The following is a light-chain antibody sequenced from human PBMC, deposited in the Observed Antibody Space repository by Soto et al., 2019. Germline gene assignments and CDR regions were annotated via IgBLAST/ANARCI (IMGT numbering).Light chain of an antibody. V-gene: IGKV1-5*03. J-gene: IGKJ4*02. CDR1: QSISSS. Sequence: IQMTQSPSTLSASVGDRVAITCRASQSISSSLAWYQQKPGKAPKLLIYRASSLESGVPSRFSGSGSGTEFTLTISCLQSEDFATYHCQQYYSYPRTFGGGTKVDIK. CDR2: RAS. CDR3: QQYYSYPRT.